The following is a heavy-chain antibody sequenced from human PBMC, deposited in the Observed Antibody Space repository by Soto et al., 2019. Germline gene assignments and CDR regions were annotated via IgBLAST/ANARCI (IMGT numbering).Heavy chain of an antibody. V-gene: IGHV1-2*04. CDR2: INPNSGGT. CDR1: GYTFTGYY. J-gene: IGHJ4*02. CDR3: AVSRGYYDSSGYFSPFDY. D-gene: IGHD3-22*01. Sequence: ASVKVSCKASGYTFTGYYMHWVRQAPGQGLEWMGWINPNSGGTNYAQKFQGWVTMTRDTSISTAYMELSRLTSDDTAVYYCAVSRGYYDSSGYFSPFDYWGQGPLVTVSS.